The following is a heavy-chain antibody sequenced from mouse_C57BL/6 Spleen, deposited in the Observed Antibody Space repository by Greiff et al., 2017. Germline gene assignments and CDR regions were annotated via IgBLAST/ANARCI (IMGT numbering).Heavy chain of an antibody. D-gene: IGHD2-3*01. J-gene: IGHJ4*01. CDR2: INPNNGGT. CDR1: GYTFTDYN. CDR3: ARGVYDGYYVGAMDY. V-gene: IGHV1-22*01. Sequence: VQLKQSGPELVKPGASVKMSCKASGYTFTDYNMHWVKQSHGKSLEWIGYINPNNGGTSYNQKFKGKATLTVNKSSSTAYMELRSLTSEDSAVYYCARGVYDGYYVGAMDYWGQGTSVTVSS.